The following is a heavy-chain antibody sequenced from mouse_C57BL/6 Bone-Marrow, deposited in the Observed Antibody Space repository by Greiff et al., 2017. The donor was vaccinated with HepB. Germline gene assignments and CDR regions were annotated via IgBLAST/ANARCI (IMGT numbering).Heavy chain of an antibody. CDR1: GFTFSDYY. Sequence: VQLVESGGGLVQPGGSLKLSCAASGFTFSDYYMYWVRQTPEKRLEWVAYISNGGGSTYYPDTVKGRFTISRDNAKNTLYLQMSRLKSEDTAMYYCARHAPWFAYWGQGTLVTVSA. CDR3: ARHAPWFAY. V-gene: IGHV5-12*01. CDR2: ISNGGGST. J-gene: IGHJ3*01.